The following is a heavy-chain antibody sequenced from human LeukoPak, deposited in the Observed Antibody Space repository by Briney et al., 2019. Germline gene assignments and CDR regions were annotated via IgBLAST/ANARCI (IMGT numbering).Heavy chain of an antibody. Sequence: PSQTLSLTCTVSGGSISSGGYYWSWIRQHPGKGLEWIGYTYYSGSTYYNPSLKSRVTISVDTSKNQFSLKLSSVTAADTAVYYCARANCGGGSCYSDYWGQGTLVTVSS. J-gene: IGHJ4*01. CDR3: ARANCGGGSCYSDY. V-gene: IGHV4-31*03. CDR1: GGSISSGGYY. CDR2: TYYSGST. D-gene: IGHD2-15*01.